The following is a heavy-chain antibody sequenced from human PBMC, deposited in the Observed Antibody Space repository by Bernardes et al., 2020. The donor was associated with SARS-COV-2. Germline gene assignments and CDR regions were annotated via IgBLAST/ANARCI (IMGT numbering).Heavy chain of an antibody. V-gene: IGHV4-30-2*01. CDR1: GGSISSGGYS. D-gene: IGHD3-22*01. CDR3: ARVERYYYDSSGYYTYFDY. Sequence: SETLSLTCAVSGGSISSGGYSWSWIRQPPGKGLEWIGYIYHSGSTYYNPSLKSRVTISVDRSKNQFSLKLSSVTAADTAVYYCARVERYYYDSSGYYTYFDYWGQGTLVTVSS. CDR2: IYHSGST. J-gene: IGHJ4*02.